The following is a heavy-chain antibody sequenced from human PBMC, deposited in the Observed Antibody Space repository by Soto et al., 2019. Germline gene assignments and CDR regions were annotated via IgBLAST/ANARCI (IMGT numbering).Heavy chain of an antibody. Sequence: SETLSLTCTVSGGSISSSSYYWGWIRQPPGKGLEWIGSIYYSGSTYYNPSLKSRVTVSVDTSKNQFSLKLSSVTAADTAVYYCARLPAIAAAGIYYYYGMDVWGQGTTVTVSS. CDR2: IYYSGST. J-gene: IGHJ6*02. CDR3: ARLPAIAAAGIYYYYGMDV. CDR1: GGSISSSSYY. D-gene: IGHD6-13*01. V-gene: IGHV4-39*01.